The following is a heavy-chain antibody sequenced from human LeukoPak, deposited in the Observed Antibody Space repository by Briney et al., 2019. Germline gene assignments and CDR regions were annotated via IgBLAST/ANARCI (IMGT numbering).Heavy chain of an antibody. CDR3: ARRASSSWKEYFDY. D-gene: IGHD6-13*01. V-gene: IGHV4-59*05. CDR1: GGSISSYY. CDR2: IYYSGST. J-gene: IGHJ4*02. Sequence: SETLSLTCTVSGGSISSYYWSWIRQPPGKGLEWIGSIYYSGSTYYNPSLKSRVTISVDTSKNQFSLKLSSVTAADTAVYYCARRASSSWKEYFDYWGQGTLVTVSS.